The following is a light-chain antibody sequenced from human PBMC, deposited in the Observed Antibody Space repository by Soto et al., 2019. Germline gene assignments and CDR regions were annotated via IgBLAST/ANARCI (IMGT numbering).Light chain of an antibody. V-gene: IGKV1-33*01. J-gene: IGKJ2*01. Sequence: DIQMTQSPSSLSASVGDRVTITCQASQDIKDFLNWYQQKPGKAPKLLIYDASNLEPGVPSRFSGRGSGTDFTFTIASLQPEDIVTYYCQQYDGLPPYTFGQGTKLEIK. CDR3: QQYDGLPPYT. CDR2: DAS. CDR1: QDIKDF.